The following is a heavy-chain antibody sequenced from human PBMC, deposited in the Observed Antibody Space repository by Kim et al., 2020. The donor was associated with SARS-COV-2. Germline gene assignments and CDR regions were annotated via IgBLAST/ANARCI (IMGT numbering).Heavy chain of an antibody. Sequence: GGSLRLSCAASGFTFSSYAMSWVRQAPGKGPEWVSAISGSGGSTYYADSVKGRFTISRDNSKNTLYLQMNSLRAEDTAVYYCVLRGPNYYDSSGDFPYYWGQGTLVTGSS. D-gene: IGHD3-22*01. V-gene: IGHV3-23*01. CDR2: ISGSGGST. J-gene: IGHJ4*02. CDR3: VLRGPNYYDSSGDFPYY. CDR1: GFTFSSYA.